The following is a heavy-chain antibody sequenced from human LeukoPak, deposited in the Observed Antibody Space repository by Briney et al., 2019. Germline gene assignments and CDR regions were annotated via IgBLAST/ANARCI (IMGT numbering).Heavy chain of an antibody. Sequence: GGSLRLSCAASGFTFSSKYMSWVRQAPGRGLEWVSVTYGSGSTYYAHSVKGRFTISRDNSKNTLYLQMNSLRAEDTAVYYCARSARDSEYTNMDYWGQGALVTVSS. CDR1: GFTFSSKY. CDR3: ARSARDSEYTNMDY. CDR2: TYGSGST. V-gene: IGHV3-66*01. D-gene: IGHD5-18*01. J-gene: IGHJ4*02.